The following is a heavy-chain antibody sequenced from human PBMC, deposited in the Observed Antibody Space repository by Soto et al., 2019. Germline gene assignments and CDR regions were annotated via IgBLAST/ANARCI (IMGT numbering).Heavy chain of an antibody. CDR1: GGTFSSYA. CDR3: ARDPHGSGPNFDY. J-gene: IGHJ4*02. D-gene: IGHD3-10*01. CDR2: IIPIFGTA. Sequence: SVKASCKASGGTFSSYAMSWVRQAPGQGLEWMGGIIPIFGTANYAQKFQGRVTITRDTSASTAYMELSSLRSEDTAVYYCARDPHGSGPNFDYWGQGTPVTVSS. V-gene: IGHV1-69*05.